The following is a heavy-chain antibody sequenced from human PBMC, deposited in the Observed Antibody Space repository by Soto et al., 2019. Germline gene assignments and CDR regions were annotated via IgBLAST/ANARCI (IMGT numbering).Heavy chain of an antibody. CDR3: AKNQRPKSYYYYGMDV. CDR1: GFTFSYYA. V-gene: IGHV3-23*01. J-gene: IGHJ6*04. D-gene: IGHD2-2*01. Sequence: PGGSLRLSCSASGFTFSYYAMNWVRQAPWKGLEWVSAISGNGGTTYYADSVKGRFTISRDNSKNTLYLQMNSLRAEDTAVYYCAKNQRPKSYYYYGMDVWGKGTTVTVSS. CDR2: ISGNGGTT.